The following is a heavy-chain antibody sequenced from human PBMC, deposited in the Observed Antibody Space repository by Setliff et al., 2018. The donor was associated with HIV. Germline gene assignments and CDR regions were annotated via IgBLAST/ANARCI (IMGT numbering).Heavy chain of an antibody. D-gene: IGHD3-3*01. CDR2: INPNSGTT. Sequence: GASVKVSCKASGYTFTDYFIHWVRQVPGQGPECMGWINPNSGTTNFAQKFQGRITVTSDTSINTAYMELSGLRFDDTAVYYCARVLAADTYHDYWGQGTLVTVSS. J-gene: IGHJ4*02. V-gene: IGHV1-2*02. CDR3: ARVLAADTYHDY. CDR1: GYTFTDYF.